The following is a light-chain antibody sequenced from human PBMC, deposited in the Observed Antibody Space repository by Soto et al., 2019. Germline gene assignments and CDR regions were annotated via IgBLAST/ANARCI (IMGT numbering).Light chain of an antibody. CDR3: MQALQPPHT. Sequence: DIVMTQSPLSLPVTPGEPASISCTSSQSLLHSNGYHYLDWYLQKLGQSPQLRIYLGANRASGVPARVGGGGSGADSTLTISRLATEGVGVYYCMQALQPPHTCGGGTKVEIK. CDR2: LGA. CDR1: QSLLHSNGYHY. J-gene: IGKJ4*01. V-gene: IGKV2-28*01.